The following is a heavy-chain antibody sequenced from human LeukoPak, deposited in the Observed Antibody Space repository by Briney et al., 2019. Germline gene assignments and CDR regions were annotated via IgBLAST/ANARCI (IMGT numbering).Heavy chain of an antibody. CDR1: GFTFGSYA. D-gene: IGHD2-21*02. CDR2: ISYDGTNK. CDR3: ARESAACGEDCYFDY. Sequence: PGGSLRLSCAASGFTFGSYAMHWVRQAPGRGLEWVAGISYDGTNKYYADSVKGRFTISRDNSKNTLYLQMNSLRTDDTAVYYCARESAACGEDCYFDYWGQGTLVTVSS. V-gene: IGHV3-30-3*01. J-gene: IGHJ4*02.